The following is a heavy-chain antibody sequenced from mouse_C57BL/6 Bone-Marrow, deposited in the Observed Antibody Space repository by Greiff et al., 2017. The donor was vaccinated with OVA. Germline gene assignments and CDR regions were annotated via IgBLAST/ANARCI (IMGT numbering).Heavy chain of an antibody. D-gene: IGHD2-4*01. CDR3: ARDDSYDSLCAY. V-gene: IGHV7-1*01. J-gene: IGHJ3*01. Sequence: EVKLVESGGGLVQSGRSLRLSCATSGFTFSDFYMEWVRQAPGKGLEWIAASRNKANDYTTEYSASVKGRFIVSRDTSQSILYLQMNALRAEDTAIYYCARDDSYDSLCAYWGQGTVVTVTA. CDR1: GFTFSDFY. CDR2: SRNKANDYTT.